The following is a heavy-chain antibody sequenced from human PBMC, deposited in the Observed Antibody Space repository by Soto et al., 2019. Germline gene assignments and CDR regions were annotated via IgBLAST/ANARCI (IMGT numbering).Heavy chain of an antibody. V-gene: IGHV3-11*01. CDR3: ARGAKQLTP. J-gene: IGHJ5*02. Sequence: QVQLVESGGGLVKPGGSLRISCAASGFTLSDYYMSWIRQAPGKGLELVSYISDSASSIYYADSVKGRFTISRDNAKNSLYLQMNSLSGEDTAVYYCARGAKQLTPWGQGTLVTVSS. CDR2: ISDSASSI. CDR1: GFTLSDYY. D-gene: IGHD5-18*01.